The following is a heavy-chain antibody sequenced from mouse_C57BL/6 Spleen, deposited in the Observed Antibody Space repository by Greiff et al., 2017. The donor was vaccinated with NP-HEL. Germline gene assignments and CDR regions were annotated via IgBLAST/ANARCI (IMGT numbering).Heavy chain of an antibody. V-gene: IGHV1-42*01. J-gene: IGHJ3*01. Sequence: EVQLQQSGPELVKPGASVKISCKASGYSFTGYYMNWVKQSPEKSLEWIGEINPSTGGTTYNQKFKAKATLTVDKSSSTAYMQLKSLTSEDSAVYYCASPAYYSNYALAYWGQGTLVTVSA. CDR2: INPSTGGT. CDR1: GYSFTGYY. CDR3: ASPAYYSNYALAY. D-gene: IGHD2-5*01.